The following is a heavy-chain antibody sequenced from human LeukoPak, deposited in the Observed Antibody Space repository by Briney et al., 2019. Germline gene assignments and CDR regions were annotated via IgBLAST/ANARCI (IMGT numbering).Heavy chain of an antibody. CDR3: ARGGSGPYYHY. D-gene: IGHD1-26*01. CDR1: GGSITSYH. CDR2: IYYSGST. V-gene: IGHV4-59*01. Sequence: SETLSLTCTVSGGSITSYHYSWIRQPPGKGLEWIGYIYYSGSTNYNPSLKSRVTISVDTSKNQFSLKLSSVTAADTAVYHCARGGSGPYYHYWGQGTLVTVSS. J-gene: IGHJ4*02.